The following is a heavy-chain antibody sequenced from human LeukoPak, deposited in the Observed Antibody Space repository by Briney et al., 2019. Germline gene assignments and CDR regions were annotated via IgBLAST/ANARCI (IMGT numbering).Heavy chain of an antibody. CDR3: ARDRVTKQAPPGY. D-gene: IGHD2-8*01. J-gene: IGHJ4*02. Sequence: GASVKVSCKASGGTFSSYAISWVRQAPGQGLEWMGRIIPILGIANYAQKFQGRVTITADKSTSTAYMELSSLRSEDTAVYYCARDRVTKQAPPGYWGQGTLVTVSS. CDR1: GGTFSSYA. CDR2: IIPILGIA. V-gene: IGHV1-69*04.